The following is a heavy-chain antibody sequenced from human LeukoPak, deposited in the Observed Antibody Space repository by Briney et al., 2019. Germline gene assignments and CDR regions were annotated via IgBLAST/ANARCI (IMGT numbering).Heavy chain of an antibody. J-gene: IGHJ4*02. V-gene: IGHV4-4*07. CDR1: GGSISSYY. D-gene: IGHD3-10*01. CDR3: ARDTYYYGSGSYYFDY. CDR2: IYTSGST. Sequence: PSETLSLTCTVSGGSISSYYWSWIRQPAGKGLEWIGRIYTSGSTNYNPSLKSRVTMSVDTSKNQFSLKLSSVTAADTAVYYCARDTYYYGSGSYYFDYWGQGTLVTVSP.